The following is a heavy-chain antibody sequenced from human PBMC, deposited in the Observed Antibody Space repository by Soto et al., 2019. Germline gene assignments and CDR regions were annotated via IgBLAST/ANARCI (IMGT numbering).Heavy chain of an antibody. V-gene: IGHV1-3*01. D-gene: IGHD3-9*01. CDR2: INAGNGNT. CDR1: GYTFTSYA. Sequence: QVPLVQSGAEVKKPGASVKVSCKASGYTFTSYAMHWVRQAPGQRLEWMGWINAGNGNTKYSQKFQGRVTITRDTSASTAYMELSSLRSEDTAVYYCARGILTGYFRLLFDIWGQGTMVTVSS. CDR3: ARGILTGYFRLLFDI. J-gene: IGHJ3*02.